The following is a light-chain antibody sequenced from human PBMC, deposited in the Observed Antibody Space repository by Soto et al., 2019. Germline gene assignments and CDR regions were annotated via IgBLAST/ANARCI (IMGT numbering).Light chain of an antibody. CDR2: DAS. CDR1: QNVDND. Sequence: ETVLSPSPAAVSLSPGDRTTLSCRASQNVDNDLAWYQQKPGQPPKLLIYDASTWATGIPARFSGSQSGTEFTLTISSLLSEDFAVYSCQQYDICPLTFCGGTRVDIK. V-gene: IGKV3D-15*01. J-gene: IGKJ4*01. CDR3: QQYDICPLT.